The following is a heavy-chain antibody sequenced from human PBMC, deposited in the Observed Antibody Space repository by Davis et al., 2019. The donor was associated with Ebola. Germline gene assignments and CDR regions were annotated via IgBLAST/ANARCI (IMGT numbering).Heavy chain of an antibody. Sequence: PGGSLRLSCAASGFSFSLYAMHWVRQAPGKGLEWVAVISYDGSNKYYADSVKGRFTISRDNSKNTLNLQMNSLRADDTAVYYCRALGYCRSTNCFGAGWFDPWGQGTLVTVSS. CDR2: ISYDGSNK. V-gene: IGHV3-30-3*01. J-gene: IGHJ5*02. D-gene: IGHD2-2*01. CDR3: RALGYCRSTNCFGAGWFDP. CDR1: GFSFSLYA.